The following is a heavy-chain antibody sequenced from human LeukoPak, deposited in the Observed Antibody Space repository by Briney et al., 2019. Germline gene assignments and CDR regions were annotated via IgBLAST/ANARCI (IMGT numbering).Heavy chain of an antibody. D-gene: IGHD3-10*01. CDR1: GYTSTSPD. CDR3: ARYTQHYGLDI. V-gene: IGHV1-8*01. Sequence: GASVKVSCKASGYTSTSPDINWVRQATGRGLEWLGWMNPRDNTGYAQKFQGRVTLTRDKSINTAYMELSSLRSEDTAVYYCARYTQHYGLDIWGQGTMVTVSA. CDR2: MNPRDNT. J-gene: IGHJ3*02.